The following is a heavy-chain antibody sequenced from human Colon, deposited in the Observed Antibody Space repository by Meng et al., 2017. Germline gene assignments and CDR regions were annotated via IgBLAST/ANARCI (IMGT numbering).Heavy chain of an antibody. D-gene: IGHD1-26*01. CDR1: GFTFSSYA. CDR2: ISTSGTHI. J-gene: IGHJ1*01. CDR3: ARVRWESTAEYFEY. Sequence: GESLKISCAASGFTFSSYAMHWVRQAPGKGLEWLSSISTSGTHIYYADSVKGRFTISRDNAKNSVYLQMNSLRAEDTAVYYCARVRWESTAEYFEYWGQGTLVTVSS. V-gene: IGHV3-21*01.